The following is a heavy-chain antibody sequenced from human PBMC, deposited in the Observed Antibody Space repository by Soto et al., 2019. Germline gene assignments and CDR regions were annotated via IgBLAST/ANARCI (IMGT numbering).Heavy chain of an antibody. D-gene: IGHD4-17*01. V-gene: IGHV3-30-3*01. CDR3: ARDEDDYGVGHWDY. CDR2: ISYDGSNK. Sequence: GGSLRFSCAASGFTFSSYAMHWVRQAPGKGLEWVAVISYDGSNKYYADSVKGRFTISRDNSKNTLYLQMNSLRAEDTAVYYCARDEDDYGVGHWDYWGQGTLVTVSS. CDR1: GFTFSSYA. J-gene: IGHJ4*02.